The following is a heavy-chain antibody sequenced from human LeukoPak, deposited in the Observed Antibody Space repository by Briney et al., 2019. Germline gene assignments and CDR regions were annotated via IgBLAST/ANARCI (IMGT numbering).Heavy chain of an antibody. CDR3: ASVTGYMIEDQLDY. J-gene: IGHJ4*02. Sequence: SETPSLTRAVYGGSLSGYFWSWIRQPPGKGLEWIGYLYYSGSTNYNSSFKRRVTISIDTSKHQFSLRLNSVTAADTAVYYCASVTGYMIEDQLDYWGQGTLVTVCS. V-gene: IGHV4-59*01. CDR1: GGSLSGYF. D-gene: IGHD3-22*01. CDR2: LYYSGST.